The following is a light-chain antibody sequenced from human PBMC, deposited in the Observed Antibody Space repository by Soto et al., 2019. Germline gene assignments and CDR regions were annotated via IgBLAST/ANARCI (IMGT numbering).Light chain of an antibody. CDR2: DVN. CDR1: SSVVGGYNY. CDR3: CSYTTSSTYV. V-gene: IGLV2-14*03. J-gene: IGLJ1*01. Sequence: QSALTQPASVSGSSGQSIAISCTGTSSVVGGYNYVSWYQQHPGKAPKLMIYDVNNRPSGVSNRFSGSKSGNTASLTISGLQAEDEADYYCCSYTTSSTYVFGTGTKVTVL.